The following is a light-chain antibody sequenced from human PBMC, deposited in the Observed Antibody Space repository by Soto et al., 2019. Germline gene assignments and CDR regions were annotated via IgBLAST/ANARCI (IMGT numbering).Light chain of an antibody. Sequence: EIVLTQSPGTLSLSPWERATLSCRASQSVSSSYLAWYQQNRGQAPRLLIYGASSRAPGIPDRFGGSGSGTDFTLTISRLEPEDFAVYYCQQYGSSRWTFGQGPKVDIK. CDR2: GAS. CDR1: QSVSSSY. V-gene: IGKV3-20*01. J-gene: IGKJ1*01. CDR3: QQYGSSRWT.